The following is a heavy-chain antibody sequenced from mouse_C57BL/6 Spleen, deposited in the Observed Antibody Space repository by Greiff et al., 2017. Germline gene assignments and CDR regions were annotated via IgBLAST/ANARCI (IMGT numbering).Heavy chain of an antibody. CDR2: INPGSGGT. CDR1: GYAFTNYL. D-gene: IGHD2-4*01. V-gene: IGHV1-54*01. Sequence: QVQLQQSGAELVRPGTSVKVSCKASGYAFTNYLIEWVKQRPGQGLEWIGVINPGSGGTNYNEKFKGKATLTADKSSSTAYMQLSSLASEDSAVYFCAREDYDYDCAFDYWGQGTTLTVSS. J-gene: IGHJ2*01. CDR3: AREDYDYDCAFDY.